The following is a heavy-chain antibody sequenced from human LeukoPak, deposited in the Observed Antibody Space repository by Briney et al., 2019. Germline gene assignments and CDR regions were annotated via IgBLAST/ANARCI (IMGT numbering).Heavy chain of an antibody. J-gene: IGHJ4*02. CDR3: AKGNGYNFPFDY. CDR1: GFTFSSYA. D-gene: IGHD5-24*01. CDR2: ISWDGGST. V-gene: IGHV3-43D*03. Sequence: GGSLRLSCAASGFTFSSYAMHWVRQAPGKGLEWVSLISWDGGSTYYADSVKGRFTVSRDNSKNSLYLQMNSLRAEDTALYYCAKGNGYNFPFDYWGQGTLVTVSS.